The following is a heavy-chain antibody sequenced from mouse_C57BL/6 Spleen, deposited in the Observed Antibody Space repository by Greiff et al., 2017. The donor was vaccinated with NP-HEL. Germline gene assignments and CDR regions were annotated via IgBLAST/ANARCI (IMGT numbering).Heavy chain of an antibody. CDR2: ISDGGSYT. V-gene: IGHV5-4*01. D-gene: IGHD1-1*01. CDR1: GFTFSSYA. Sequence: DVQLVESGGGLVKPGGSLKLSCAASGFTFSSYAMSWVRQTPEKRLEWVATISDGGSYTYYPDNVKGRFTISRDNAKNNLYLQMSHLKSEDTAMYYCERGLHYGSSYGYFDVWGTGTTVTVSS. J-gene: IGHJ1*03. CDR3: ERGLHYGSSYGYFDV.